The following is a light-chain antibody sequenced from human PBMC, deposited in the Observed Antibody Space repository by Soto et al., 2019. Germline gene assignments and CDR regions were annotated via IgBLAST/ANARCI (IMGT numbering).Light chain of an antibody. CDR3: QQSSSTPQT. CDR1: QSIGNY. CDR2: VAS. J-gene: IGKJ4*01. V-gene: IGKV1-39*01. Sequence: DIQMIQSPSSLSASVGYSVTITCRASQSIGNYLSWYQQKPGKAPKLLINVASTLQSGVPSRFSGSGSGTDFTLAISSLQPEDFATYYCQQSSSTPQTFGGGTKVDIK.